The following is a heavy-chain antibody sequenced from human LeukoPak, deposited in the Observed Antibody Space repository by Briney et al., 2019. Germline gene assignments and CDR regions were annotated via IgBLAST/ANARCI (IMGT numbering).Heavy chain of an antibody. CDR3: ARSGIVGAISAFDI. V-gene: IGHV3-23*01. Sequence: GGSLRLSCAASGFPFSSYAMSWVRQAPGKGLEWVSAISASGGSTYYADSVKVRFTISRDNAKNSLYLQMNSLRAEDTAVYYCARSGIVGAISAFDIWGQGTMVTVSS. CDR2: ISASGGST. D-gene: IGHD1-26*01. CDR1: GFPFSSYA. J-gene: IGHJ3*02.